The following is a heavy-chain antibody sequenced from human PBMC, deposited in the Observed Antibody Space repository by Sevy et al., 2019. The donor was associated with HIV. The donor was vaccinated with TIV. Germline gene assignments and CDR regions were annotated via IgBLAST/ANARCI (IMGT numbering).Heavy chain of an antibody. CDR2: ISYDGSNK. J-gene: IGHJ4*02. V-gene: IGHV3-30*18. D-gene: IGHD2-15*01. CDR1: GFTFSSYG. CDR3: AKDRLRYCSGGSCYPFDY. Sequence: GGSLRPSCAASGFTFSSYGMHWVRQAPGKGLEWVAVISYDGSNKYYADSVKGRFTISRDNSKNTLYLQMNSLRAEDTAVYYCAKDRLRYCSGGSCYPFDYWGQGTLVTVSS.